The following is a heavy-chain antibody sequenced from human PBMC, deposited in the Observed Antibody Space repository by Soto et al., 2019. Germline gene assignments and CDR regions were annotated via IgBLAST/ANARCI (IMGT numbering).Heavy chain of an antibody. CDR3: AKVTLGVILSWYFDL. V-gene: IGHV3-23*01. D-gene: IGHD3-16*02. CDR1: GFTFSSYA. Sequence: GGSLRLSCAASGFTFSSYAMSWVRQAPGKGLEWVSAISGSGGSTYYADSVKGRFTISRDNSKNTLYLQMNSLRAEDTAVYYCAKVTLGVILSWYFDLWGRGTLVTVSS. J-gene: IGHJ2*01. CDR2: ISGSGGST.